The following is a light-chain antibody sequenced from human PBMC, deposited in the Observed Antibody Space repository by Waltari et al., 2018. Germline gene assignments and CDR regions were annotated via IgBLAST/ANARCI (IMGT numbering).Light chain of an antibody. Sequence: DIQLTQSPSTLSASVGDIVTITCRASQSISSWLAWYQQKPGKAPKLLIYQASSLESGVPSRFSGSGSGTEFTLTISSLQPDDFATYYCQQYNPNFLYTFGQGTKVEI. V-gene: IGKV1-5*03. J-gene: IGKJ2*01. CDR2: QAS. CDR1: QSISSW. CDR3: QQYNPNFLYT.